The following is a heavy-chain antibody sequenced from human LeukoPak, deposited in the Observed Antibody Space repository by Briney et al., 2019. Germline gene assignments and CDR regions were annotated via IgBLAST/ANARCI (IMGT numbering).Heavy chain of an antibody. Sequence: ASVKVSCKASGYTFTSYGISWVRQAPGQGLEWMGWICAYNGNTNYAQKLQGRVTMTTDTSTSTAYMELRSLRSDDTAVYYCARVGYCSSTSCYPPFDYWGQGTLVTVSS. D-gene: IGHD2-2*01. CDR1: GYTFTSYG. CDR3: ARVGYCSSTSCYPPFDY. J-gene: IGHJ4*02. V-gene: IGHV1-18*01. CDR2: ICAYNGNT.